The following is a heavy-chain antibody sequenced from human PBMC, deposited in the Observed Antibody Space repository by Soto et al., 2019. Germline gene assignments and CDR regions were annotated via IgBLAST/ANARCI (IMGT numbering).Heavy chain of an antibody. CDR2: ISTYNGNT. Sequence: QVQLVPSGAEVKKPGASVKVSCKASGYTFTSYGISWVRQAPGQGLEWMGWISTYNGNTNYPQKLQGRVTMTTDTSTSTAYMELRSLRSDDTAVYYCARDPRRLAYDSRSGLDYWGQGTLVTVSS. CDR3: ARDPRRLAYDSRSGLDY. V-gene: IGHV1-18*01. D-gene: IGHD3-10*01. CDR1: GYTFTSYG. J-gene: IGHJ4*02.